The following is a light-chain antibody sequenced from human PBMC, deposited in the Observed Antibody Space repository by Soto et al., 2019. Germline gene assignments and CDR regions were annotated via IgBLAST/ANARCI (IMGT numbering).Light chain of an antibody. V-gene: IGLV1-47*01. CDR2: RNN. Sequence: QSVLTQPPSASGTPGQRVTISCSGSSSNIGSNYVYWYQQLPGTAPKLLIYRNNHRPSGVPDRFSGSKSGTSASLAISGLRSEDEADYYCAAWDDSLSGQVFGGGTKLTV. CDR3: AAWDDSLSGQV. CDR1: SSNIGSNY. J-gene: IGLJ2*01.